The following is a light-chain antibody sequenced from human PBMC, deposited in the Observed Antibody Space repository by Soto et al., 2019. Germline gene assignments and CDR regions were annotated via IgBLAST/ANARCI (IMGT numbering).Light chain of an antibody. Sequence: EIALTQSPATLSLSPGERATLSCRASQTVPGNYLAWLQHKPGQAPRLLIYGASTRATGIPDRFSGSGSGTDFTLTIARLEPEDFAVYYCHQYTSPPWTLGQGTKVETK. V-gene: IGKV3-20*01. CDR1: QTVPGNY. CDR3: HQYTSPPWT. J-gene: IGKJ1*01. CDR2: GAS.